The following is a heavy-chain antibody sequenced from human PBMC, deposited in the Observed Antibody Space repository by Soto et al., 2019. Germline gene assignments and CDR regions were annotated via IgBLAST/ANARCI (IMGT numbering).Heavy chain of an antibody. CDR1: GFTFNYYW. J-gene: IGHJ3*01. Sequence: EVPLVESEGGLVQRGGSLRLSCAASGFTFNYYWMHRVRQAPGQGLVWVSHIHSDGSSTTYADSVKGRFTISRDNAKNTLYLQMNSLRAEDTAVYYCARGDKGGFDLWGQGTTVTVSS. D-gene: IGHD2-21*02. V-gene: IGHV3-74*01. CDR2: IHSDGSST. CDR3: ARGDKGGFDL.